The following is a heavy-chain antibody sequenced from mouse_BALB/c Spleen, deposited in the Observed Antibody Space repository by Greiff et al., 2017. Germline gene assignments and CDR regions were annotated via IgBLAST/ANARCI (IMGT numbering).Heavy chain of an antibody. CDR3: ARAPMITTMFAY. D-gene: IGHD2-4*01. CDR2: IWAGGST. CDR1: GFSLTSYG. V-gene: IGHV2-9*02. Sequence: VQVVESGPGLVAPSQSLSITCTVSGFSLTSYGVHWVRQPPGKGLEWLGVIWAGGSTNYNSALMSRLSISKDNSKSQVFLKMNSLQTDDTAMYYCARAPMITTMFAYWGQGTLVTVSA. J-gene: IGHJ3*01.